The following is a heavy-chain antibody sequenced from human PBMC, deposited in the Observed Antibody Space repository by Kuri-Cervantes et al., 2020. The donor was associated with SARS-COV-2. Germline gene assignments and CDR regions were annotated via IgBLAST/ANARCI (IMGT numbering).Heavy chain of an antibody. CDR3: ASGLGLPLDY. Sequence: ESLKISCSVSGDSGSISSYYWSWIRQPAGKGLEWIGRIYTSGSTNYNPSLKSRVTISVDTSKNQFSLKLSSVTAADTAVYYCASGLGLPLDYWGQGTLVTVSS. D-gene: IGHD5-12*01. V-gene: IGHV4-4*07. CDR2: IYTSGST. J-gene: IGHJ4*02. CDR1: GDSGSISSYY.